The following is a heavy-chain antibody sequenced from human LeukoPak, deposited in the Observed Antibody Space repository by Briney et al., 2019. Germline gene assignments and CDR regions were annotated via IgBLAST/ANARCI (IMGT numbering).Heavy chain of an antibody. J-gene: IGHJ3*02. V-gene: IGHV1-18*01. CDR1: GYTFTSYD. CDR3: ASSPRNYPTPYI. Sequence: ASVRVSCKASGYTFTSYDINWVRQAPGQGLEWMGWISAYNGNTNYAQKLQGRVTMTTDTSTSTAYMELRSLRSDDTAVYYCASSPRNYPTPYIWGQGTMVTVSS. CDR2: ISAYNGNT. D-gene: IGHD1-7*01.